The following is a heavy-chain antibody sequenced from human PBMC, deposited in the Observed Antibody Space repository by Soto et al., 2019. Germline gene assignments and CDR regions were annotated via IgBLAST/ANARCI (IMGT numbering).Heavy chain of an antibody. CDR2: IYTSGST. CDR1: GGSISSYY. D-gene: IGHD6-13*01. V-gene: IGHV4-4*07. CDR3: ARVQWGSSSWYGVDWFDP. Sequence: QVQLQESGPGLVKPSETLSLTCTVSGGSISSYYWSWIRQPAGKGLEWIGRIYTSGSTNYNPSLKSGVAMSVATSKNQFSLKLSSVTAADLAVYYCARVQWGSSSWYGVDWFDPWGQGTLVTVSS. J-gene: IGHJ5*02.